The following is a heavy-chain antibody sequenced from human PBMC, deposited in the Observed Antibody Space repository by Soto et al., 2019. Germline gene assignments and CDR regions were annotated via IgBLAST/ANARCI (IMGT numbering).Heavy chain of an antibody. V-gene: IGHV3-30*03. CDR2: ISYDGSNK. Sequence: QVQLVESGGGVVQPGRSLRLSCAASGCTFSSYGMHWVRQAPGKGLEWVAVISYDGSNKYYADSVKGRFTISRDNSKNTLYLQMNSLRAEDTAVYYCASGSPLGATDYWGQGTLVTVSS. D-gene: IGHD1-26*01. CDR3: ASGSPLGATDY. CDR1: GCTFSSYG. J-gene: IGHJ4*02.